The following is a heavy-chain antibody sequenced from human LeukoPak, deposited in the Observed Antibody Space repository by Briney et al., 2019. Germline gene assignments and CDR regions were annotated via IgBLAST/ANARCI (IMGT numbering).Heavy chain of an antibody. Sequence: ASVKVSCKASGYTFTSYYMHWVRQAPGQGLEWMGIINPSGGSTSYAQKFQGRVTMTRDTSTSTVYVELSSLRSEDTAVYYCAREPSPIIVVVTANGMDVWGQGTTVTVSS. CDR3: AREPSPIIVVVTANGMDV. CDR2: INPSGGST. V-gene: IGHV1-46*01. D-gene: IGHD2-21*02. J-gene: IGHJ6*02. CDR1: GYTFTSYY.